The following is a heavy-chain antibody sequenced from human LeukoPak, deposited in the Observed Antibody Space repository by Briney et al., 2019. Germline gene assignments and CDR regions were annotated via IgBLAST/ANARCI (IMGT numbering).Heavy chain of an antibody. V-gene: IGHV3-30*18. CDR3: AKVREHSGSYLPWDAFDI. D-gene: IGHD1-26*01. CDR1: GFTFSSYG. J-gene: IGHJ3*02. CDR2: ISYDGSNK. Sequence: ERSLRLSCAASGFTFSSYGMHWVRQAPGKGLEWVAVISYDGSNKYYADSVKGRFTISRDNSKNTLYLQMNSLRAEDTAVYYCAKVREHSGSYLPWDAFDIWGQGTMVTVSS.